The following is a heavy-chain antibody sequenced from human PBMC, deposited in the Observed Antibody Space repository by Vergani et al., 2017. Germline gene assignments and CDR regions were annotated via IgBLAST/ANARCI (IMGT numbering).Heavy chain of an antibody. D-gene: IGHD2-2*01. Sequence: QVQLQESGPGLVKPSETLSLTCTVSGGSVSSGSYYWSWIRQPAGKGLEWIGYIYYSGSTNYNPSLKSRVTISVDTSKNQFSLKLSSVTAADTAVYYCARSDIVAVPAATPFDYWGQGTLVTVSS. V-gene: IGHV4-61*10. CDR3: ARSDIVAVPAATPFDY. J-gene: IGHJ4*02. CDR2: IYYSGST. CDR1: GGSVSSGSYY.